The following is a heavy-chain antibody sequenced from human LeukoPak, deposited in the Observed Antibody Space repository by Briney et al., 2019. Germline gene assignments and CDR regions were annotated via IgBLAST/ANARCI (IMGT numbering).Heavy chain of an antibody. CDR1: GGTFISYA. CDR2: IIPIFGTA. Sequence: GASVKVSCKASGGTFISYAISWVRQAPGQGLEWMGGIIPIFGTANYAQKFQGRVTITADKSTSTAYMELSSLRSEDTAVYYCARGYSSGWYEGNAFDIWGQGTMVTVSS. D-gene: IGHD6-19*01. V-gene: IGHV1-69*06. J-gene: IGHJ3*02. CDR3: ARGYSSGWYEGNAFDI.